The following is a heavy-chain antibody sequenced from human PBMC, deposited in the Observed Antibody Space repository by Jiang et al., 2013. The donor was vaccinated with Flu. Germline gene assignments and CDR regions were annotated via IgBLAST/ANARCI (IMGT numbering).Heavy chain of an antibody. Sequence: GSGLVKPSETLSLTCTVSGGSISSSSYYWGWIRQPPGKGLEWIGSIYYSGSTYYNPSLKSRVTISVDTSKNQFSLKLSSVTAADTAVYYCAGLSKTYYYDSSGYYYFDYWAREPWSPSPQ. CDR1: GGSISSSSYY. CDR2: IYYSGST. CDR3: AGLSKTYYYDSSGYYYFDY. J-gene: IGHJ4*02. D-gene: IGHD3-22*01. V-gene: IGHV4-39*01.